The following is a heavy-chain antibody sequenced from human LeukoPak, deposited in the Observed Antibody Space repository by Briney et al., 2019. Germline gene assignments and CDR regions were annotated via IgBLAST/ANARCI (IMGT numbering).Heavy chain of an antibody. V-gene: IGHV4-39*01. CDR1: SGSISSGSYY. Sequence: KPSETLSLTCTVSSGSISSGSYYWGWIRQPPGKGLEWIGSINYSGNTYYNPSLKSRVTISVDTSKDQFSLNLSSVTAADTAVYYCARPRYYYYYMDVWGKGTTVTVSS. CDR3: ARPRYYYYYMDV. CDR2: INYSGNT. J-gene: IGHJ6*03.